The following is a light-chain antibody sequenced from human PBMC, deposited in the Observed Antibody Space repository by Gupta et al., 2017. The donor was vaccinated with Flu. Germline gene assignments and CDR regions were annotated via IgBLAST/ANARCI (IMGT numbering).Light chain of an antibody. CDR1: QSVSSDY. Sequence: EIVLTQSPGTLSLSPGETATLSCRASQSVSSDYLAWYQQKPGQAPRLVIYDISTRATGIPDRFSGSGSGTDFTLTISRLEPEDFAVYYCQQYGSSPLFTFGPGTKVDIK. CDR3: QQYGSSPLFT. CDR2: DIS. V-gene: IGKV3-20*01. J-gene: IGKJ3*01.